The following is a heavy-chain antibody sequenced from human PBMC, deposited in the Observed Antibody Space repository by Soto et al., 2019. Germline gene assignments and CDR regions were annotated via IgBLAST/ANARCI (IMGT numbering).Heavy chain of an antibody. CDR3: ASRRYFSPYYYYYYGMDV. V-gene: IGHV1-24*01. D-gene: IGHD3-9*01. CDR1: GYSLSEVP. J-gene: IGHJ6*02. Sequence: GASVKVSSKVSGYSLSEVPVHCGRKDPGKGLEWMGGFDPEDGETIYAQKFQGRVTMTEDTSTDTAYMELSSLRSEDTAVYYCASRRYFSPYYYYYYGMDVWGQGTTVTVSS. CDR2: FDPEDGET.